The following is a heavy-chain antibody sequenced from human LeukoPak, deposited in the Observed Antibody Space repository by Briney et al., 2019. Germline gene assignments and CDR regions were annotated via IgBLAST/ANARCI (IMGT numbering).Heavy chain of an antibody. J-gene: IGHJ4*02. CDR3: VRSLDY. CDR2: IAGSDGFA. CDR1: GFPFSSYA. Sequence: GFLSLSCEASGFPFSSYAINWVRQAPGKGLEWVSVIAGSDGFAQYADSVKGRFTISRDNSKNTVYLQVNRLRVEDTALYYCVRSLDYWGQGTLVTVSS. V-gene: IGHV3-23*01.